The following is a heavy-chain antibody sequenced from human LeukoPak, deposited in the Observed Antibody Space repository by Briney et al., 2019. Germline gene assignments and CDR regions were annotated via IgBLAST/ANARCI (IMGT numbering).Heavy chain of an antibody. CDR2: IYSGGST. J-gene: IGHJ4*02. D-gene: IGHD6-6*01. V-gene: IGHV3-66*01. CDR3: ARERVENQQLVGGNY. Sequence: GGSLTLSCAASGLTVSSNYMLWVRQAPGGGLVWVSDIYSGGSTYYGDSVKGRFTISRDNYKSTLYLQMNSLRAEETAVYYCARERVENQQLVGGNYWGQGTLVTVSS. CDR1: GLTVSSNY.